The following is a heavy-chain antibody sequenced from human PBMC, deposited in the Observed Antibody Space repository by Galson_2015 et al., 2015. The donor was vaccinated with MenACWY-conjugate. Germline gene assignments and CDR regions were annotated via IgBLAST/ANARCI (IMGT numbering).Heavy chain of an antibody. V-gene: IGHV4-59*01. D-gene: IGHD5/OR15-5a*01. CDR1: GGSISNYY. CDR3: ARGGGSTLDGRPGWFDP. CDR2: IYYSGTT. J-gene: IGHJ5*02. Sequence: LSLTCTVSGGSISNYYWSWIRQPPGKALEWIGYIYYSGTTNYNPSLKSRVTISVDTSKNQFSLKLSSVTAADTAVYYCARGGGSTLDGRPGWFDPWGQGTLVTVSS.